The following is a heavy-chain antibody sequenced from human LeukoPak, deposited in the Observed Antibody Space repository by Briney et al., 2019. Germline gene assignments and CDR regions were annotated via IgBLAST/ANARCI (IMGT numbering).Heavy chain of an antibody. CDR1: GGSIVSSIDY. D-gene: IGHD3-16*01. V-gene: IGHV4-39*07. Sequence: SETLSLTCTVPGGSIVSSIDYWGWIRQPPGKGLEWMGSLYYTGSAYYIPSLESRITISIDKSKNQYSLMLNSVTAADTAVYYCVRLILGSTTAGNWGQGTVVTVSS. CDR3: VRLILGSTTAGN. CDR2: LYYTGSA. J-gene: IGHJ4*02.